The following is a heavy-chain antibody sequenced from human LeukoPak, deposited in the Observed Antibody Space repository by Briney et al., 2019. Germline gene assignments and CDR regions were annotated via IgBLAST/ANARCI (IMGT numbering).Heavy chain of an antibody. Sequence: SETLSLTCAVYGGSFSGYYWSWIRQPPGKGLEWIGEINHSGSTNYNPSLKSRVTISVDTSKNQLSLKLSSVTAADTAVYYCARVSTDYYDSSGYYVDAFDIWGQGTMVTVSS. CDR1: GGSFSGYY. J-gene: IGHJ3*02. V-gene: IGHV4-34*01. D-gene: IGHD3-22*01. CDR2: INHSGST. CDR3: ARVSTDYYDSSGYYVDAFDI.